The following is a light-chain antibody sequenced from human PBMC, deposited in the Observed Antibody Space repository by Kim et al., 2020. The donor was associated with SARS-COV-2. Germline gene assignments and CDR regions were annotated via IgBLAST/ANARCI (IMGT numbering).Light chain of an antibody. CDR2: QDS. V-gene: IGLV3-1*01. CDR1: KLGDKY. CDR3: QAWDSSTVVV. Sequence: SYELTQPPSVSVSPGQTASITCSGDKLGDKYACWYQQKPGQSPVLVIYQDSKRPSGIPERFSGSNSGNTATLTISGTQAMDEADYYYQAWDSSTVVVFGGGTQLTVL. J-gene: IGLJ2*01.